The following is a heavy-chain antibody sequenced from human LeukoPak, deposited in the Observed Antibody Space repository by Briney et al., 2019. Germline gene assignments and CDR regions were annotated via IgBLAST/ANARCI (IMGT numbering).Heavy chain of an antibody. D-gene: IGHD1-26*01. Sequence: GASLEVSCKASGYTFTSYGISWVRQAPGQGLEWMGWISAYNGNTNYAQKFQGRVTMTTDTSTSTAYMELRSLRSDDTAVYYCARDGGGVGALSPDYWGQGTLVTVSS. CDR1: GYTFTSYG. J-gene: IGHJ4*02. V-gene: IGHV1-18*01. CDR3: ARDGGGVGALSPDY. CDR2: ISAYNGNT.